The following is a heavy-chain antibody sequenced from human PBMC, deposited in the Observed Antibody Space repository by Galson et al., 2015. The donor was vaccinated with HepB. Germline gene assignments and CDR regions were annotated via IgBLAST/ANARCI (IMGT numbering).Heavy chain of an antibody. CDR3: ARDRNLYYYNSGGFLS. V-gene: IGHV3-74*01. D-gene: IGHD3-22*01. J-gene: IGHJ4*02. CDR2: INSDASST. Sequence: LRLSCAASGFTINTYWMHWVRQAQGKGLVWVSRINSDASSTDYADSVRGRFTISRDNAKNTLYLQMNSLRAEDTAVYYCARDRNLYYYNSGGFLSWGRGTLVTVSS. CDR1: GFTINTYW.